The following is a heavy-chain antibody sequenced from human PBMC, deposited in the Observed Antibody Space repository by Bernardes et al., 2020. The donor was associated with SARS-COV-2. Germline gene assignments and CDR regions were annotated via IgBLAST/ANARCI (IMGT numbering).Heavy chain of an antibody. CDR2: IYYSGST. Sequence: SETLSLTCTVSGGSISSGGYYWSWIGQHPGKGLEWIGYIYYSGSTYYNPSLKSRVTISVDTSKNQFSLKLSSVTAADTAVYYCARGIPQSITIFGVVIPGNWFDPWGQGTLVTVSS. D-gene: IGHD3-3*01. CDR3: ARGIPQSITIFGVVIPGNWFDP. J-gene: IGHJ5*02. CDR1: GGSISSGGYY. V-gene: IGHV4-31*03.